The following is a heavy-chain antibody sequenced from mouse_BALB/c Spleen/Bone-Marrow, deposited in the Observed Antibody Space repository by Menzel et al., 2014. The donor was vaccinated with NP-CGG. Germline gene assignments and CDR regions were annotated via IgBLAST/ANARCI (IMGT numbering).Heavy chain of an antibody. CDR1: GFNIKDTY. D-gene: IGHD1-1*01. Sequence: EVKVEESGAELVRPGASVKLSCTASGFNIKDTYMHWVKQRPEQGLEWIGRIDPANGNTKYDPKFQGKATITADTSSNTAYLQLSSLTSEDTAVYYCARDYGSSYYYAMDYWGQGTSVTVSS. J-gene: IGHJ4*01. CDR3: ARDYGSSYYYAMDY. CDR2: IDPANGNT. V-gene: IGHV14-3*02.